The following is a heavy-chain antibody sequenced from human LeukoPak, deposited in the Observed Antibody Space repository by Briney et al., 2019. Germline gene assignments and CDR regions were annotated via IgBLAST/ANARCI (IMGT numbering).Heavy chain of an antibody. CDR2: IYYSGST. CDR3: ARSPFQNADFDY. J-gene: IGHJ4*02. CDR1: GGSISSSSYY. V-gene: IGHV4-39*07. Sequence: SETLSLTCTVSGGSISSSSYYWGWIRQPPGKGLEWIGSIYYSGSTYYNPSLKSRVTISVDTSKNQFSLKLSSVTAADTAVYYCARSPFQNADFDYWGQGTLVTVSS. D-gene: IGHD2-2*01.